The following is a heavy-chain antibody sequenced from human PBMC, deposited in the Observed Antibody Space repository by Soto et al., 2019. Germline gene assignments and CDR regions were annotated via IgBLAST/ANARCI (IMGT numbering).Heavy chain of an antibody. Sequence: QVQLVESGGGVVQPGRSLRLSCAASGFTFSSYGMHWVRQAPGKGLEWVAVIWYDGSNKYYADSVKGRFTISRDNSKNTLELQMNSLRAEDTAVYYCARKGHCSGGSCYQYYYYGMDVWGQGTTVTVSS. CDR2: IWYDGSNK. CDR3: ARKGHCSGGSCYQYYYYGMDV. CDR1: GFTFSSYG. D-gene: IGHD2-15*01. V-gene: IGHV3-33*01. J-gene: IGHJ6*02.